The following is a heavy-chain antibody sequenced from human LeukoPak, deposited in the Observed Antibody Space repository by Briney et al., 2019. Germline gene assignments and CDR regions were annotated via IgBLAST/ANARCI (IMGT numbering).Heavy chain of an antibody. CDR3: AREGRYCSSDSCYKNGFDV. V-gene: IGHV6-1*01. CDR2: TYYRSKWYN. CDR1: GDSVSSNSAA. J-gene: IGHJ3*01. D-gene: IGHD2-2*02. Sequence: SQTLSLTCAISGDSVSSNSAAWNWIRQSPSRGLEWLGRTYYRSKWYNDYAVSVKSRITINPDTSKNQFSLKLSSVTAADTAVYYCAREGRYCSSDSCYKNGFDVWGQGTVVTVSS.